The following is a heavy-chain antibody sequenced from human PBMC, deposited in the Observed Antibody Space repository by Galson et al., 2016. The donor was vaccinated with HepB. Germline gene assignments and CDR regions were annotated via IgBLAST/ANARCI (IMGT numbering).Heavy chain of an antibody. Sequence: SLRFSCAASGFTFNTFSMNWARQAPGKGLEWVSSITRSGGDTYYADSVKGRFTISRDNSKNTLYLQRNSLRPEETALYYCAKDQHGYGDSWYFDLWCRGTLVTVSS. V-gene: IGHV3-23*01. CDR2: ITRSGGDT. D-gene: IGHD4-17*01. CDR1: GFTFNTFS. J-gene: IGHJ2*01. CDR3: AKDQHGYGDSWYFDL.